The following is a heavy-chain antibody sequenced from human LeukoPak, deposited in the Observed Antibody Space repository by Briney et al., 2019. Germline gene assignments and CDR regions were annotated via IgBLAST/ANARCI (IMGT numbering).Heavy chain of an antibody. V-gene: IGHV1-18*01. Sequence: ASVKVSCKASGGTFSSYAISWVRQAPGQGLEWMGWISAYNGNTNYAQKLQGRVTMTTDTSTSTAYMELRSLRSDDTAVYYCARDGSYYYGSGSTSGAFDIWGQGTMVTVSS. D-gene: IGHD3-10*01. CDR3: ARDGSYYYGSGSTSGAFDI. CDR2: ISAYNGNT. CDR1: GGTFSSYA. J-gene: IGHJ3*02.